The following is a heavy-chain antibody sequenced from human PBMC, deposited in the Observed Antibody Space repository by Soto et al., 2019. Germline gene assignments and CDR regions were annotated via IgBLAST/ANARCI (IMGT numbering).Heavy chain of an antibody. CDR2: IYYSGST. CDR3: AAVRTSLDSSGYYIRNDRCFDY. J-gene: IGHJ4*02. D-gene: IGHD3-22*01. CDR1: GGSISSGGYY. V-gene: IGHV4-31*03. Sequence: SETLSLTCTVSGGSISSGGYYWSWIRQHPGKGLEWIGYIYYSGSTYYNPSLKSRVTISVDTSKNQFSLKLSSVTAADTAVYYCAAVRTSLDSSGYYIRNDRCFDYWGQGTLVTVSS.